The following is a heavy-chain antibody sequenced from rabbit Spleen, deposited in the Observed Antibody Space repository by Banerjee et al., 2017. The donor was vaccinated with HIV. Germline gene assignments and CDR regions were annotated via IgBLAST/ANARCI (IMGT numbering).Heavy chain of an antibody. D-gene: IGHD8-1*01. Sequence: QEQLVESGGDLVKPGASLTLTCKASGFSFSGNYYMCWVRQAPGKGLEWIGCVFTGSGSAYYASWAKGRFTCSKTSSTTVTLQMTSLTAADTATYFCARDSGSSFSSYGMDLWGQGTLVTVS. CDR1: GFSFSGNYY. CDR2: VFTGSGSA. CDR3: ARDSGSSFSSYGMDL. J-gene: IGHJ6*01. V-gene: IGHV1S45*01.